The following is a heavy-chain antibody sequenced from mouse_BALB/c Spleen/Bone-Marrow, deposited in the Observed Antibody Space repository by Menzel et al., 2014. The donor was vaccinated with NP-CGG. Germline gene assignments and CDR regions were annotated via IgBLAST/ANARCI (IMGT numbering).Heavy chain of an antibody. Sequence: EVQLQQSGAELVRSGASVKLSCTASGFNIKDYYMYWVKQRPEQGLEWIGWIDPENGDTEYAPKFQGKATMTADTSSNTAYLQLSSLTSEDTAVYYCNARDYSYEGYAMDNWGQGTSVTVSS. J-gene: IGHJ4*01. CDR3: NARDYSYEGYAMDN. V-gene: IGHV14-4*02. D-gene: IGHD2-12*01. CDR1: GFNIKDYY. CDR2: IDPENGDT.